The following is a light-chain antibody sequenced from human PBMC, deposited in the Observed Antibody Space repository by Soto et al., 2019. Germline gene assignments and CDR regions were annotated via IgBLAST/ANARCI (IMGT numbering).Light chain of an antibody. CDR3: QQYNSWPLT. Sequence: ETEMTQSPATLSVSPGERATLSCRASQSVSSNLAWYQQKPGQPPRLLIYDISTRATGIPTRFSGSGSGTEFTLTISTLQSEDFAVYYCQQYNSWPLTFGGGTKVEIK. V-gene: IGKV3D-15*01. CDR2: DIS. J-gene: IGKJ4*01. CDR1: QSVSSN.